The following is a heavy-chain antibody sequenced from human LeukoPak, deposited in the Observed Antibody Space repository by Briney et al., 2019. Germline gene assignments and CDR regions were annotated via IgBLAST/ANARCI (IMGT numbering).Heavy chain of an antibody. V-gene: IGHV4-34*01. J-gene: IGHJ4*02. CDR1: GGSFSGYY. D-gene: IGHD2-15*01. CDR3: ARAVVVDRLIDY. Sequence: PSETLSLTCAVYGGSFSGYYWSWIRQPPGKGLEWIGEINHSGSTNYNPSLKSRVTISVDTSKNQFSLKLSSVTAADTAVYYCARAVVVDRLIDYWGRGTLVTVSS. CDR2: INHSGST.